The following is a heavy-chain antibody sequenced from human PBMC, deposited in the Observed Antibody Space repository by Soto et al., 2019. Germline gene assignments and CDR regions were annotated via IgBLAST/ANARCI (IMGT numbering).Heavy chain of an antibody. Sequence: SETLSLTCTVFGGSIDRSNFYWDWIRQLPGKGLEWIGTTYYNGNAYYNPSLKSRVTMSVDTSKNQFSLKLISVTAADTAVYYCARHFVAVVIKGWGYWGQGTLVTVS. CDR2: TYYNGNA. V-gene: IGHV4-39*01. CDR1: GGSIDRSNFY. D-gene: IGHD3-22*01. J-gene: IGHJ4*02. CDR3: ARHFVAVVIKGWGY.